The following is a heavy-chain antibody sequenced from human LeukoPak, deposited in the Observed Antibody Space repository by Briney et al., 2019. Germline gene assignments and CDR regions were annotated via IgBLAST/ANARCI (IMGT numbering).Heavy chain of an antibody. D-gene: IGHD2-2*02. CDR1: GGSFSGYY. Sequence: SETLSLTCAVYGGSFSGYYWSWIRQPPGKGLEWIGEINHSGSTNYNPSLKSRVTISVDTSKNQFSLKLSPVTAADTAVYYCARAIGYCSSTSCYTGAFDIWGQGTMVTVSS. CDR2: INHSGST. V-gene: IGHV4-34*01. CDR3: ARAIGYCSSTSCYTGAFDI. J-gene: IGHJ3*02.